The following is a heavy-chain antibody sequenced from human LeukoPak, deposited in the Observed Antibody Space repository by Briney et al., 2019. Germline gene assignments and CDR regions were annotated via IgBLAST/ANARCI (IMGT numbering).Heavy chain of an antibody. V-gene: IGHV3-48*04. CDR2: IHSSGAII. CDR3: ARRVPNEVITDYFDY. D-gene: IGHD3-16*01. J-gene: IGHJ4*02. CDR1: GFSLSSYS. Sequence: GGSLRLSCVASGFSLSSYSMNWVRQAPGKGLEWISFIHSSGAIIFYAESVKGRFTISRDNAKNSLFLQMNSLRAEDTAVYYCARRVPNEVITDYFDYWGPGTLVTVSS.